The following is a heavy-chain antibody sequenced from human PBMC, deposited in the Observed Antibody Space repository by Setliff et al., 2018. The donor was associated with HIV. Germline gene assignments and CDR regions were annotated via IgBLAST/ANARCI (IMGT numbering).Heavy chain of an antibody. J-gene: IGHJ4*02. V-gene: IGHV4-61*01. CDR3: ASSVGFRDF. CDR1: GGSVSSVNYY. CDR2: IHYTGST. Sequence: SETLSLTCSVSGGSVSSVNYYWSWIRQPPGKGLEWIGYIHYTGSTNYSPSLKSRLSLSIESSKNQLFLKVMSVTAADSAVYYCASSVGFRDFWGQGTPVTVSS. D-gene: IGHD3-10*01.